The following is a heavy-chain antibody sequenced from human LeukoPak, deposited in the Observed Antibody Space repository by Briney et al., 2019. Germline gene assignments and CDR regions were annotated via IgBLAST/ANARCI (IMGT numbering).Heavy chain of an antibody. CDR2: IYTSANT. D-gene: IGHD2-2*01. J-gene: IGHJ3*02. V-gene: IGHV4-61*02. CDR3: ASGKAYCSSTSCYLDAFDI. Sequence: PSETLSLTCTVSGGSIISGTYYWSWIRQPAGKGLEWIGRIYTSANTNYNPSLESRVTISVDTSQNQFSLKLTSVTAADTAVYYCASGKAYCSSTSCYLDAFDIWGQGTMVTVSS. CDR1: GGSIISGTYY.